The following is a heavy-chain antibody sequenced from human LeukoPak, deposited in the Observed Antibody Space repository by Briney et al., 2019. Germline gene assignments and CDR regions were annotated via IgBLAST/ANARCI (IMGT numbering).Heavy chain of an antibody. V-gene: IGHV2-5*02. CDR1: GFSLSTSGVG. Sequence: SGPTLVKPTQTLTLTCTFSGFSLSTSGVGVGWIRQPPGKALEWLALINWDDDKRYSPSLKSRLTITKDTSKNQVVLTMTNMDPVDTATYYCAHSANYYGSGSYAFYFDYWGQGTLVTVSS. J-gene: IGHJ4*02. D-gene: IGHD3-10*01. CDR3: AHSANYYGSGSYAFYFDY. CDR2: INWDDDK.